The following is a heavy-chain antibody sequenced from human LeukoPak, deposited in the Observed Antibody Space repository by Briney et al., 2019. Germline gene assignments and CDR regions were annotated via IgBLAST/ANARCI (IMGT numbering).Heavy chain of an antibody. CDR2: ISAYNGNT. D-gene: IGHD3-10*01. CDR1: GGTFSSYA. Sequence: GSSVKVSCKASGGTFSSYAISWVRQAPGQGLECMGWISAYNGNTNYAQKLQGRVTMTTDTSTSTAYMELRSLRSDDTAVYYCARDGGYYGSGSYWSDGEDAFDIWGQGTMVTVSS. CDR3: ARDGGYYGSGSYWSDGEDAFDI. V-gene: IGHV1-18*01. J-gene: IGHJ3*02.